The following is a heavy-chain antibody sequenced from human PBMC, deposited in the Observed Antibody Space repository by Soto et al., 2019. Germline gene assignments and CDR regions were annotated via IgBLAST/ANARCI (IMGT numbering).Heavy chain of an antibody. D-gene: IGHD3-10*01. CDR1: GGSFSGYY. CDR2: INHSGGT. CDR3: ARGEGGTMVRGVIVGMDV. V-gene: IGHV4-34*01. Sequence: WETLSLTCAVYGGSFSGYYWSWIRQPPGKGLEWIGEINHSGGTNYNPSLKSRVTISVDTSKNQFSLKLSSVTAADTAVYYCARGEGGTMVRGVIVGMDVWGQGTTVTVSS. J-gene: IGHJ6*02.